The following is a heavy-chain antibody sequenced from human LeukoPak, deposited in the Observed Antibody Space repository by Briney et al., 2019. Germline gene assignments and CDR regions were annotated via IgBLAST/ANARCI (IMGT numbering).Heavy chain of an antibody. J-gene: IGHJ6*02. Sequence: GGSLRLSSAASGFTFSSYWMSWVRQAPGKGLEWVANIKQDGSEKYYVDSVKGRFTISRDNAKNSLYLQMNSLRAEDTAVYYCARYIAVNVYYYYGMDVWGQGTTVTVSS. CDR1: GFTFSSYW. D-gene: IGHD6-19*01. CDR2: IKQDGSEK. CDR3: ARYIAVNVYYYYGMDV. V-gene: IGHV3-7*03.